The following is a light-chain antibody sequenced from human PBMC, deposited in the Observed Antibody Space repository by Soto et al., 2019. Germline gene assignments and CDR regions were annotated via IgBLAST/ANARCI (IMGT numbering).Light chain of an antibody. CDR2: KAS. J-gene: IGKJ4*01. CDR3: QQFNRLPLT. V-gene: IGKV1-5*03. CDR1: QTISSW. Sequence: DIQITMSSSTLSGSVRDGVTITCRASQTISSWLAWYQQKPGKAPKLLIYKASTLKSGVPSRFSGGGSGTEFTLTISSLQPDDFANYYCQQFNRLPLTFGGGSKV.